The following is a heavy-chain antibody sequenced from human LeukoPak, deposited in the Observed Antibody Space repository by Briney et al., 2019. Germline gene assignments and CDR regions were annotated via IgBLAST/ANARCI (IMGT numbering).Heavy chain of an antibody. J-gene: IGHJ4*02. V-gene: IGHV3-30*02. CDR2: IRSDGSNK. D-gene: IGHD3-22*01. CDR1: GFTFGSYG. CDR3: ATENYYDSSGYYFDY. Sequence: GGSLRLSCAASGFTFGSYGMHWVRQAPGKGLEWVTFIRSDGSNKYYADSVKGRFTISRDNSKNTLYLQMNTLIADDTAVYYCATENYYDSSGYYFDYWGQGTLVTVSS.